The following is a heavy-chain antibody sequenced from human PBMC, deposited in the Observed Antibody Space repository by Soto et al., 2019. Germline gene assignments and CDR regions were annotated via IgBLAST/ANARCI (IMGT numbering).Heavy chain of an antibody. D-gene: IGHD6-13*01. Sequence: QVQLVQSGAEVKKPGSSVKVSCKASGGTFSSYAISWVRQAPGQGLEWMGGIIPIFGTANYAQKIQGRVTITADDSTSTGYMELSSLRSEDAAVYYCARNRDPWEITDSYSSSWYCDYWGQGTLVTVSS. CDR2: IIPIFGTA. CDR3: ARNRDPWEITDSYSSSWYCDY. J-gene: IGHJ4*02. V-gene: IGHV1-69*01. CDR1: GGTFSSYA.